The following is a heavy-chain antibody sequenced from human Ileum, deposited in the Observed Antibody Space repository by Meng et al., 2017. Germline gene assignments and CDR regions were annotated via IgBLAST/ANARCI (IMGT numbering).Heavy chain of an antibody. D-gene: IGHD3-10*01. CDR2: IYYSGST. V-gene: IGHV4-59*01. J-gene: IGHJ3*02. CDR1: GGSISSYY. CDR3: ARAYRGVVRVDTDDAFDI. Sequence: SETLSLTCTVSGGSISSYYWSWIRQPPGKGLEWIGYIYYSGSTNYNPYLKSRVTISVDTSKNQFSLKLSSVAAADTAVYYCARAYRGVVRVDTDDAFDIWGQGTRVTVSS.